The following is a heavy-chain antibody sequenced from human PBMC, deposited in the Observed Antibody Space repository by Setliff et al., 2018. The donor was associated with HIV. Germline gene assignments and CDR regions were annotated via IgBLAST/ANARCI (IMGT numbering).Heavy chain of an antibody. J-gene: IGHJ6*04. Sequence: GASVKSCKASGYTFTSYGISWVRQAPGQGLEWMGWISTYKGNTKYEQKFQGRVTMTTDTSTSTAYMELRSLRSDDTAIYYCARDNYDDYSRVQMDVWGKGTTVTVSS. D-gene: IGHD4-17*01. V-gene: IGHV1-18*04. CDR1: GYTFTSYG. CDR3: ARDNYDDYSRVQMDV. CDR2: ISTYKGNT.